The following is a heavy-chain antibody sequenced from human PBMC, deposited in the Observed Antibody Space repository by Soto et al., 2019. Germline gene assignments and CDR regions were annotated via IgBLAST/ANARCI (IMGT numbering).Heavy chain of an antibody. CDR3: ARQTGTDTSYPHYEMDV. V-gene: IGHV5-51*01. Sequence: PVESLKISCKGSGYNFANNWIGWVRQMPGQGLEWMGIIYPFDFDTKYNPSFQGHVTISADKSINTAYLQWNSLRASDTAMYYCARQTGTDTSYPHYEMDVWGQGTTVTVS. CDR1: GYNFANNW. D-gene: IGHD1-1*01. CDR2: IYPFDFDT. J-gene: IGHJ6*02.